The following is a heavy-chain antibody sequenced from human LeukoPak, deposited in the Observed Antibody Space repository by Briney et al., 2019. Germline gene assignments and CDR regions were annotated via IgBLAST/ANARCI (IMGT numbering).Heavy chain of an antibody. CDR2: IYSGDKT. Sequence: GGSLRLSCAASGFAVSSSYMSWVRQAPGKGLEWVSVIYSGDKTYYADSVKGRLTFSRDNSKNTLYLQMNSLRDEDTAIYYCARDAYLSRWGQGTLVTVSS. CDR3: ARDAYLSR. D-gene: IGHD3-16*01. J-gene: IGHJ4*02. V-gene: IGHV3-53*01. CDR1: GFAVSSSY.